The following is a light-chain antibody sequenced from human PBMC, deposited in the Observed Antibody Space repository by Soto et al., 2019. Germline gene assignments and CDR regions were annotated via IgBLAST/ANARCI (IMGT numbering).Light chain of an antibody. CDR3: CSYSSIGPVV. V-gene: IGLV2-14*01. J-gene: IGLJ1*01. Sequence: QSALTQPASVSGSPGQSITISCTGTSSDVGGYNYVSWYQQHPGKAPKVMIYEVSNRPSGVSNRFSCSKSGNTASLTISGLQAEDEADYYCCSYSSIGPVVVGSGTKVTV. CDR2: EVS. CDR1: SSDVGGYNY.